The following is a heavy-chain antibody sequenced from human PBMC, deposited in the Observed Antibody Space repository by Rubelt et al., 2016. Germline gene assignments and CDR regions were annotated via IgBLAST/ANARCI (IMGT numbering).Heavy chain of an antibody. D-gene: IGHD3-22*01. V-gene: IGHV3-66*01. CDR1: GFTLSNVY. J-gene: IGHJ4*02. CDR3: ARGKSSSGNLLDY. Sequence: EVQLVESGGGLVEPGGSLRLSCAASGFTLSNVYMTWVRQAPGKGLEWVSVIYSGGNTYYADSVKGRFTMSRDNSKNTLYLQMNSLAVEDTAVYYCARGKSSSGNLLDYWGQGTLVTVSS. CDR2: IYSGGNT.